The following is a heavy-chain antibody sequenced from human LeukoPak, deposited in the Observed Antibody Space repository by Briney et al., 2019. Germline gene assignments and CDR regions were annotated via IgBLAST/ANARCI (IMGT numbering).Heavy chain of an antibody. CDR1: GFTFSSYA. CDR2: ISGSGGST. V-gene: IGHV3-23*01. Sequence: TGGSLRLSCAASGFTFSSYAMSWVRQAPGKGLEWVSAISGSGGSTYYADSVKGRFTISRDNSKNTLYLQMNSLRAEDTAVYYCAKVQEDILTGYSAKAYIIFDYWGQGTLVTVSS. CDR3: AKVQEDILTGYSAKAYIIFDY. D-gene: IGHD3-9*01. J-gene: IGHJ4*02.